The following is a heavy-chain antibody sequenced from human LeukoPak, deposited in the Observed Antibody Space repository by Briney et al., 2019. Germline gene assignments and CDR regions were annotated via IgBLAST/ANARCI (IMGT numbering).Heavy chain of an antibody. Sequence: GESLKISCKTSGYTFTQYWIGWVRQIPGKGLEWMGIIDPRDSDTRYSPSFQGQVSISVDKSISTAYLQWSSLKASDTAIYYCARHDGDYESYYYMDVWGKGTTVIVSS. CDR1: GYTFTQYW. CDR3: ARHDGDYESYYYMDV. J-gene: IGHJ6*03. CDR2: IDPRDSDT. V-gene: IGHV5-51*01. D-gene: IGHD4-17*01.